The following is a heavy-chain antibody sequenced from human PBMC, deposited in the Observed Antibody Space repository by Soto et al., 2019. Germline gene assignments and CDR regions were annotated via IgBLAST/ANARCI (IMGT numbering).Heavy chain of an antibody. CDR2: IYYSGST. CDR1: GGSISSGGYY. V-gene: IGHV4-31*03. Sequence: SETLSLTCTVSGGSISSGGYYWSWIRQHPGKGLEWIGYIYYSGSTYYNPSLKSRVTISVDTSKNQFSLKLSSVTAADTAVYYCARGGAEYYYDSSGYYYWGQGTLVTVSS. D-gene: IGHD3-22*01. J-gene: IGHJ4*02. CDR3: ARGGAEYYYDSSGYYY.